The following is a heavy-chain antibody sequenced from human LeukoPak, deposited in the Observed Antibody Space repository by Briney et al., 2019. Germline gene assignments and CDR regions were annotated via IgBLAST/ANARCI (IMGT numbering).Heavy chain of an antibody. CDR2: NYTSGST. CDR3: ARALRFLEWFPPDAFDI. D-gene: IGHD3-3*01. CDR1: GGSISSYY. V-gene: IGHV4-4*07. J-gene: IGHJ3*02. Sequence: SETLSLTCTVSGGSISSYYWSWIRQPAGKGLEWIGRNYTSGSTNYNPSLKSRVTISVDKSKNQFSLKLSSVTAADTAVYYCARALRFLEWFPPDAFDIWGQGTMVTVSS.